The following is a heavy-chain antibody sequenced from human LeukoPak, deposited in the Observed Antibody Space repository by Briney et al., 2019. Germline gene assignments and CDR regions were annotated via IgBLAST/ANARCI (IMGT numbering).Heavy chain of an antibody. Sequence: SETLSLTCTVSGGSISSSSYYWGWIRQPPGKGLEWLGSIYYSGSTYYNPSLKGRITISVDTSKNQFSLKLSSVTAADTAIYYCASIQYFDWLYAFDLWGQGTMVTVSS. CDR1: GGSISSSSYY. D-gene: IGHD3-9*01. CDR2: IYYSGST. J-gene: IGHJ3*01. V-gene: IGHV4-39*01. CDR3: ASIQYFDWLYAFDL.